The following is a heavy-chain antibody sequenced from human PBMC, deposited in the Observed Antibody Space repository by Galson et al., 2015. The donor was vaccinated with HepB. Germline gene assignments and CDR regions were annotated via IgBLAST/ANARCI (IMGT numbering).Heavy chain of an antibody. J-gene: IGHJ4*02. V-gene: IGHV3-7*03. CDR3: ARGPTWELPNTFFDY. Sequence: SLRLSCAASGFTFSSYWMSWVRLAPGKGLEWVANIKQDGSEKSYVDSVKGRFTISRDNAKNSLYLVMNSLRAEDTAVYYCARGPTWELPNTFFDYWGQGTLVTVYS. CDR1: GFTFSSYW. D-gene: IGHD1-26*01. CDR2: IKQDGSEK.